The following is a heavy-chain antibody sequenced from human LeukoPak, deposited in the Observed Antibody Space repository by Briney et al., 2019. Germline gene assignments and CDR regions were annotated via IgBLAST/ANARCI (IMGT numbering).Heavy chain of an antibody. CDR1: GGSISSSSYY. D-gene: IGHD6-6*01. CDR3: ASIAARRGYYFDY. Sequence: PSETLSLTCTVSGGSISSSSYYWDWIRQPPGKGLEWIGSIYYSGSTYYNPSLKSRVTISVDTSKNQFSLKLSSVTAADTAVYYCASIAARRGYYFDYWGQGTLVTVSS. CDR2: IYYSGST. V-gene: IGHV4-39*01. J-gene: IGHJ4*02.